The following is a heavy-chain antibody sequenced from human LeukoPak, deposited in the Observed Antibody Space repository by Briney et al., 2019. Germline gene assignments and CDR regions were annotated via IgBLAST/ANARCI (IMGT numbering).Heavy chain of an antibody. J-gene: IGHJ6*03. CDR3: AKDYGGAVAGTFYYYMDV. CDR2: ISGGGGST. Sequence: GGSLRLSCAASGFTFSSYAMSWVRQAPGKGLEWVSAISGGGGSTYYADSVKGRFTISRDNSKNTLYLQMNSLRAEDTAVYYCAKDYGGAVAGTFYYYMDVWGKGTTVTVSS. CDR1: GFTFSSYA. D-gene: IGHD6-19*01. V-gene: IGHV3-23*01.